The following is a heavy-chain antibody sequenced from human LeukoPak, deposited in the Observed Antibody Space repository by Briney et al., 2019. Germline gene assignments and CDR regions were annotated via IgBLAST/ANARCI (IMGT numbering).Heavy chain of an antibody. V-gene: IGHV1-24*01. CDR1: GHTLTGLA. CDR2: SDPEDGET. J-gene: IGHJ3*02. Sequence: ASVKVSCKVSGHTLTGLAMHWVRQGTGKGLEWMGGSDPEDGETIYAQKFKGRVTMTEDTATDTAYMELRSLRSEDTAVYYCAYRPPGDESFEIWGQGT. CDR3: AYRPPGDESFEI. D-gene: IGHD3-16*01.